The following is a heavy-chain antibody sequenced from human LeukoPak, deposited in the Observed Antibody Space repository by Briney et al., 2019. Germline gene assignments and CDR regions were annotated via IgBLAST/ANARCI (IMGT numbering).Heavy chain of an antibody. Sequence: SETLSLTCAVYGGSFSGYYWSWIRQPPGKGLEWIGEINHSGSTNYNPSLKSRVTISVDTSKNQFSLKLSSVTAADTAVHYCARGLPIAVAVPFDYWGQGTLVTVSS. V-gene: IGHV4-34*01. J-gene: IGHJ4*02. CDR3: ARGLPIAVAVPFDY. CDR2: INHSGST. D-gene: IGHD6-19*01. CDR1: GGSFSGYY.